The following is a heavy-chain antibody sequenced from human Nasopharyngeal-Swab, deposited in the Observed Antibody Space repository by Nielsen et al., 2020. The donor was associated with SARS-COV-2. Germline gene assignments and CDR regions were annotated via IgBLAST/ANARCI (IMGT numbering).Heavy chain of an antibody. Sequence: GESLKISCTAPGFSFNNYGLHWVRQAPGKGLEGGAVISYEGSKKFYAESVEGRFTISRDYSKSTLYLQMDSLRTEDTAMYYCAKANVLFWFGQFKNDGFDIWGQGTMVTVSS. CDR1: GFSFNNYG. V-gene: IGHV3-30*18. J-gene: IGHJ3*02. D-gene: IGHD3-10*01. CDR2: ISYEGSKK. CDR3: AKANVLFWFGQFKNDGFDI.